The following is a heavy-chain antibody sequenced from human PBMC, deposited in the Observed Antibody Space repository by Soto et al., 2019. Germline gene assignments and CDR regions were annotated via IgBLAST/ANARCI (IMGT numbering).Heavy chain of an antibody. J-gene: IGHJ6*02. V-gene: IGHV4-34*01. Sequence: SETLSLTCAVYGGSFSGYYWTWIRQPPGTGLEWIGEINHSGSTNYNPSLKSRVTISVDTSKNQFSLKLSSVTAADTAVYYCARGLRFLEWSVYGMDVWGQGTTVTVSS. D-gene: IGHD3-3*01. CDR2: INHSGST. CDR3: ARGLRFLEWSVYGMDV. CDR1: GGSFSGYY.